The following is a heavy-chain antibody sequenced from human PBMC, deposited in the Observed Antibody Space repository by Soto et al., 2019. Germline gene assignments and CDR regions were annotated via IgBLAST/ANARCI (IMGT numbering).Heavy chain of an antibody. D-gene: IGHD3-16*01. Sequence: SETLSLTCTVSGGSMSSHYWTWLRQPPGKGLEWIGYISYSGSSYYNPSLKSRVTISADTSRNQFSLRLTSVIAADTAVYFCARADPDASVGFWGQGTLVTSPQ. V-gene: IGHV4-59*11. CDR2: ISYSGSS. CDR1: GGSMSSHY. CDR3: ARADPDASVGF. J-gene: IGHJ4*02.